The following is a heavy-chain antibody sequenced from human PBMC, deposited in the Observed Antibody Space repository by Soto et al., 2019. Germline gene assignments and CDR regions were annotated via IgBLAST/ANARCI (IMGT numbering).Heavy chain of an antibody. CDR2: IIPIFGTA. J-gene: IGHJ6*02. V-gene: IGHV1-69*12. D-gene: IGHD2-2*01. CDR3: ARHVPAAGYYYGMDV. CDR1: GGTFSRYG. Sequence: QVQLVQSGAEVKKPGSSVKVSCKASGGTFSRYGISWVRQAPGQGLEWMGGIIPIFGTANYAQKFQGRVTITADESTITAYMELSSLRSEDTAVYYCARHVPAAGYYYGMDVWGQGTTVTVSS.